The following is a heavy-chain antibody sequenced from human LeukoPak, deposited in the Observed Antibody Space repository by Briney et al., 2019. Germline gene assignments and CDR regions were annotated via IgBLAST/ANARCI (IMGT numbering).Heavy chain of an antibody. D-gene: IGHD6-13*01. CDR3: ARAEAYSSSWYRAFDI. J-gene: IGHJ3*02. CDR1: GFTFSSYG. V-gene: IGHV3-30*02. CDR2: IRYDGTNK. Sequence: GGSLRLSCAASGFTFSSYGMHWVRQAPGKGLEWVAFIRYDGTNKYYADSVKGRFTTSRDNAKNSLYLQMNSLRAEDTAVYYCARAEAYSSSWYRAFDIWGQGTVVTVSS.